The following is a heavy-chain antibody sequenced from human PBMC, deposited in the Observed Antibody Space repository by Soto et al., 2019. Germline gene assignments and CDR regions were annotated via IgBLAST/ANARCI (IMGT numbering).Heavy chain of an antibody. CDR3: ARRPYCSGGSCYWFDP. CDR1: GYSFTSYW. Sequence: PGESLKISCKGSGYSFTSYWSGWVRQMPGKGLEWMGIIYPGDSDTRYSPSFQGQVTISADKSISTAYLQWSSLKASDTAMYYCARRPYCSGGSCYWFDPWGQGTLVTVSS. CDR2: IYPGDSDT. J-gene: IGHJ5*02. D-gene: IGHD2-15*01. V-gene: IGHV5-51*01.